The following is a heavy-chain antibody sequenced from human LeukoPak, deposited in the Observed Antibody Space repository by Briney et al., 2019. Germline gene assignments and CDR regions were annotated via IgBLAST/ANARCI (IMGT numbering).Heavy chain of an antibody. V-gene: IGHV3-30*04. CDR1: GFTFSSYT. D-gene: IGHD3-10*02. CDR3: ARDREGKYDVRGWGTALDY. Sequence: PGRSLRLSCAASGFTFSSYTIHWVRQAPGKGLEWVAVISYDGSNKYYAESVKGRFTISRDNSRNTLYLQMNSLRVEDTALYYCARDREGKYDVRGWGTALDYWGQGTLVTVSS. CDR2: ISYDGSNK. J-gene: IGHJ4*02.